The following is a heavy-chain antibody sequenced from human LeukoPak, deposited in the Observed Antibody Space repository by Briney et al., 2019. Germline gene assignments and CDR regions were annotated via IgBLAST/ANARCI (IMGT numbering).Heavy chain of an antibody. Sequence: PGGSLRLSGAASGFSFSSYAMSWVRQAPGKGLEWVSTISGSDSTTYYADSVRGRFTISRDNSKNTLYLQVNSLRAEDTAVYYCAKGGKWDVTPFDYWGQGTLVTVSS. CDR3: AKGGKWDVTPFDY. CDR2: ISGSDSTT. CDR1: GFSFSSYA. D-gene: IGHD1-26*01. J-gene: IGHJ4*02. V-gene: IGHV3-23*01.